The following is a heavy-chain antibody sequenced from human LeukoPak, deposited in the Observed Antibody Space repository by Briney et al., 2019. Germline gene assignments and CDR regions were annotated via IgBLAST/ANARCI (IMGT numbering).Heavy chain of an antibody. CDR3: AKYGGTYHLPDC. D-gene: IGHD1-26*01. Sequence: SVKVSCKASGGTFSSYAIGWVRQAPGQGLEWMGGIIPVFGTGNYAQKFQGRVAITADEFTNTVYMDLIRLRSEDTAVYYCAKYGGTYHLPDCWGQGTLVTVSS. CDR1: GGTFSSYA. CDR2: IIPVFGTG. V-gene: IGHV1-69*13. J-gene: IGHJ4*02.